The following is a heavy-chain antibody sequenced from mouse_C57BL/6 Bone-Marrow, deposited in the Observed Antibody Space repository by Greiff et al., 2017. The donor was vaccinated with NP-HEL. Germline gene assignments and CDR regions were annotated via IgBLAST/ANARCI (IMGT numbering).Heavy chain of an antibody. CDR1: GFTFSDYY. V-gene: IGHV5-16*01. CDR3: ARTYDYHYYAMDY. CDR2: INYDGSST. Sequence: EVHLVESEGGLVQPGSSMKLSCTASGFTFSDYYMAWVRQVPEKGLEWVANINYDGSSTYYLDSLKSRFIISRDNAKNILYLQMSSLKSEDTATYYCARTYDYHYYAMDYWGQGTSVTVSS. J-gene: IGHJ4*01. D-gene: IGHD2-4*01.